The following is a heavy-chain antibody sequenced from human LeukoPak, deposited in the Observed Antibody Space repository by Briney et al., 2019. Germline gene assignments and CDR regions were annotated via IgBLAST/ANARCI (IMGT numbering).Heavy chain of an antibody. CDR2: ISSSSSYI. V-gene: IGHV3-21*01. Sequence: GGSLRLSCAASGFTFSSYSMNWVRRAPGKGLEWVSSISSSSSYIYYADSVKGRFTISRDNAKNSLYLQMNSLRAEDTAVYYCARDRLAAKDFDYWGQGTLVTVSS. CDR3: ARDRLAAKDFDY. D-gene: IGHD6-13*01. J-gene: IGHJ4*02. CDR1: GFTFSSYS.